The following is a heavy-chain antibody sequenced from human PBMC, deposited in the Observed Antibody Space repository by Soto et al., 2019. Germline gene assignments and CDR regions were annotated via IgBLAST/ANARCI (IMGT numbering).Heavy chain of an antibody. Sequence: QVQLVESGGGVVQPGRSLRLSCAASGFTFSSYGMHWVRQAPGKGLEWVAVIWYDGSNKYYADSVKGRFTISRDNSKNTLYLQMNSLRAEDTAVYYCARDRRGLTAAGIYYYGMDVWGQGTTVTVSS. CDR2: IWYDGSNK. CDR3: ARDRRGLTAAGIYYYGMDV. J-gene: IGHJ6*02. V-gene: IGHV3-33*01. D-gene: IGHD6-13*01. CDR1: GFTFSSYG.